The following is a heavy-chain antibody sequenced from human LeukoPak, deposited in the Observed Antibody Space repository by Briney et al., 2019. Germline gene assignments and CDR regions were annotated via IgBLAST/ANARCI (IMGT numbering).Heavy chain of an antibody. Sequence: TGGSLRLSCAASGFTFSSYAMSWVRQAPGKGLEWVSAISGSGGSTYYADSVKGRFTISRDNAKNSLYLQMNSLRAEDTAVYYCARVICSSWYGDAFDIWGQGTMVTVSS. D-gene: IGHD6-13*01. CDR1: GFTFSSYA. J-gene: IGHJ3*02. V-gene: IGHV3-23*01. CDR3: ARVICSSWYGDAFDI. CDR2: ISGSGGST.